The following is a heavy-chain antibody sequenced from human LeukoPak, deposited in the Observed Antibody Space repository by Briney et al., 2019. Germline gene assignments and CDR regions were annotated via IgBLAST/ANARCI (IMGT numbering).Heavy chain of an antibody. Sequence: SETLSLTCTVSGGSISSYYWSWIRQPAGKGLEWIGRIYTSGSTNFNPSLKSRVTISVDTSKNQFSLKLSSVTAADTAVYYCARVVGRRSYYYGSGSYDAPDYWGQGTLVTVSS. CDR3: ARVVGRRSYYYGSGSYDAPDY. CDR2: IYTSGST. D-gene: IGHD3-10*01. CDR1: GGSISSYY. V-gene: IGHV4-4*07. J-gene: IGHJ4*02.